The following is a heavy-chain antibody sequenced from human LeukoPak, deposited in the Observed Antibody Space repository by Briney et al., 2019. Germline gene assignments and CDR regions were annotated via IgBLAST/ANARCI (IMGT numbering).Heavy chain of an antibody. D-gene: IGHD6-6*01. Sequence: GGSLRLSRAASGFTFSSYWMSWGRQAPGKGLEWVANIKQDGSEKYYVDSVKGRFTISRDNAKNSLYLQMNSLRAEDTAVYYCARFAGIAARPAVPYYFDYWGQGTLVTVSS. CDR3: ARFAGIAARPAVPYYFDY. J-gene: IGHJ4*02. CDR1: GFTFSSYW. CDR2: IKQDGSEK. V-gene: IGHV3-7*01.